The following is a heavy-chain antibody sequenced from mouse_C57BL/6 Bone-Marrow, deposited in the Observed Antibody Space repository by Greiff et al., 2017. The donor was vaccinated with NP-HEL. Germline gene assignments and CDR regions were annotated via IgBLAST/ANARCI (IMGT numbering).Heavy chain of an antibody. CDR3: TRGYYGSPGAY. V-gene: IGHV14-4*01. D-gene: IGHD1-1*01. CDR2: IDPENGDT. J-gene: IGHJ3*01. Sequence: EVKLQESGAELVRPGASVKLSCTASGFNIKDDYMHWVKQRPEQGLEWIGWIDPENGDTEYASKFQGKATITADTSSNTAYLQLSSLTSEDTAVYYCTRGYYGSPGAYWGQGTLVTVSA. CDR1: GFNIKDDY.